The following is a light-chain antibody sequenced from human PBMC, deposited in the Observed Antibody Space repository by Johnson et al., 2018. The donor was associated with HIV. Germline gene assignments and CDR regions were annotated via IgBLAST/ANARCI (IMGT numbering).Light chain of an antibody. CDR2: DNN. V-gene: IGLV1-51*01. Sequence: QPVLTQPPSVSAAPGQKVTISCSGSSSNIGNNYVSWYQQLPGTAPKLLIYDNNKRPSGIPDRFSGSKSGTSATLGITGLPTGDEADYYCGTWDTSLNAYVFGTGTKVTVL. J-gene: IGLJ1*01. CDR3: GTWDTSLNAYV. CDR1: SSNIGNNY.